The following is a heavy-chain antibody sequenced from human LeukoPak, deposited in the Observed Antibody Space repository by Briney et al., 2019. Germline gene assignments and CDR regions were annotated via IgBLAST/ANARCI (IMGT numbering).Heavy chain of an antibody. Sequence: PGGSLRLSCAASGFTFSDYYMSWIRQAPGKGLEWVSYISSSGSTIYYADSVKGRFTISSDNAKNSLYLHMNSLRAEDTAVYYCARAKYQPLADYWGQGTLVTVSS. CDR3: ARAKYQPLADY. CDR2: ISSSGSTI. CDR1: GFTFSDYY. J-gene: IGHJ4*02. D-gene: IGHD2-2*01. V-gene: IGHV3-11*01.